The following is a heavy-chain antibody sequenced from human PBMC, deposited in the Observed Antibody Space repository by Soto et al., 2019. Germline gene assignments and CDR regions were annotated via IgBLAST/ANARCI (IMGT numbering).Heavy chain of an antibody. V-gene: IGHV1-69*05. Sequence: SVKVSCKASGGTFSSYAISWVRQAPGQGLEWMGGIIPIFGTANYAQKFQGRVTMTRDTSISTAYMELSRLRSDDTAVYYCARERCSSTSCRLNDAFDIWGQGTMVTVSS. CDR2: IIPIFGTA. CDR3: ARERCSSTSCRLNDAFDI. CDR1: GGTFSSYA. J-gene: IGHJ3*02. D-gene: IGHD2-2*01.